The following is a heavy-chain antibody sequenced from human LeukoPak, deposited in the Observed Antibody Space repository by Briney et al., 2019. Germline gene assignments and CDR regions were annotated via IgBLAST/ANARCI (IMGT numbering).Heavy chain of an antibody. D-gene: IGHD3-10*01. J-gene: IGHJ4*02. CDR3: AREGYYGSGSPPSLYFDY. V-gene: IGHV3-30*03. Sequence: GGSLRLSCAASRFTFTSYVMSWVRQAPGKGLEWVAVTSSDLNVKLYADSVKGRFTISRDNSRSTLYLQMNSLRPEDTAIYYCAREGYYGSGSPPSLYFDYWGQGTLVTVSS. CDR1: RFTFTSYV. CDR2: TSSDLNVK.